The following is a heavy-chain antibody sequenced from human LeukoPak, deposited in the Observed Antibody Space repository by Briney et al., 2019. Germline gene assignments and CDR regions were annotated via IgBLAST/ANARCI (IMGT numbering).Heavy chain of an antibody. CDR1: GFTFSDYY. Sequence: GGSLRLSCAASGFTFSDYYMSWTRQAPGKGLEWVSYISSSSYTNYADSVKGRFTISRDNAKNSLYLQMNSLRAEDTAVYYCARVYCSGGSCPLGYFDYWGQGTLVTVSS. CDR3: ARVYCSGGSCPLGYFDY. J-gene: IGHJ4*02. V-gene: IGHV3-11*05. D-gene: IGHD2-15*01. CDR2: ISSSSYT.